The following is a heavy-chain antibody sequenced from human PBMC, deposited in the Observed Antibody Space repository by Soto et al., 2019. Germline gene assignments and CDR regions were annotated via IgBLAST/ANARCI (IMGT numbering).Heavy chain of an antibody. CDR1: GYTFTGYY. Sequence: ASVKVSCKASGYTFTGYYMHWVRQAPGQGLEWMGWINPNSGDTNYAQKFQGRVTMSGDTSIITAYMELSRLGYDDTAVYYCARGWNIVAAVTNNWFDPWGQGTLVTVSS. J-gene: IGHJ5*02. CDR2: INPNSGDT. V-gene: IGHV1-2*02. CDR3: ARGWNIVAAVTNNWFDP. D-gene: IGHD1-26*01.